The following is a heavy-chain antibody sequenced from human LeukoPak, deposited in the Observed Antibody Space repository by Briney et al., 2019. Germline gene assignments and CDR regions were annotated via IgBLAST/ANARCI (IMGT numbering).Heavy chain of an antibody. Sequence: SETLSLTCTVSDASVSSGTYYWSWIRQPPGKGLEWIGYIYYTGSINYNPSLKSRVTISVDTSKNQFSLRLSSVTAADTAVYYCARGQGSSSSPSNHFNWFDPWGQGTLVTVSS. CDR3: ARGQGSSSSPSNHFNWFDP. D-gene: IGHD6-13*01. CDR2: IYYTGSI. V-gene: IGHV4-61*01. J-gene: IGHJ5*02. CDR1: DASVSSGTYY.